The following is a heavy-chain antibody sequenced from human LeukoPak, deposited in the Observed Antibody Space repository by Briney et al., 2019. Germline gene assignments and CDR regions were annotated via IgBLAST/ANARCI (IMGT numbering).Heavy chain of an antibody. CDR3: ARGPHGSGSSRPFDY. J-gene: IGHJ4*02. CDR1: GGSFSGYY. CDR2: INHSGST. V-gene: IGHV4-34*01. D-gene: IGHD3-10*01. Sequence: PSETLSLTCAVYGGSFSGYYWSWIRQPPGKGLEWIGEINHSGSTNCNPSLKSRVTISVDTSKNQFSLKLSSVTAADTAVYYCARGPHGSGSSRPFDYWGQGTLVTVSS.